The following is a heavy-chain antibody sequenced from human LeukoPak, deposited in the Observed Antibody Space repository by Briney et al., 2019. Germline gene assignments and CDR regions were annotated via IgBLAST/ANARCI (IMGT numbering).Heavy chain of an antibody. Sequence: SETLSLNCTVSGGSISSYYWSWMRQPPGKGLEWIGYIYYSGSTNYNPSLKSRVTISVDTSKNQFSLKLSSVTAADTAVYYCARAGRWRGVFDYWGQGTLVTVSS. V-gene: IGHV4-59*01. J-gene: IGHJ4*02. CDR1: GGSISSYY. CDR3: ARAGRWRGVFDY. D-gene: IGHD3-3*01. CDR2: IYYSGST.